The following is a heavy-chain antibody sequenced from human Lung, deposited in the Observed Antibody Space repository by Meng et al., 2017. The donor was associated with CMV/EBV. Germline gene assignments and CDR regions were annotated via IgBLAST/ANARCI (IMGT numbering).Heavy chain of an antibody. CDR3: ARDWEGSWAVFDY. J-gene: IGHJ4*02. D-gene: IGHD6-13*01. CDR1: GYTFTTYA. Sequence: VASGAGGKQPGASVTVSCKASGYTFTTYAMHWVRQAPGQGLEWMGWINPNSGGTNYAQKFQGWVTMTRDTSISTAYMELSRLRSDDTAVYYCARDWEGSWAVFDYWGQGTLVTVPS. CDR2: INPNSGGT. V-gene: IGHV1-2*04.